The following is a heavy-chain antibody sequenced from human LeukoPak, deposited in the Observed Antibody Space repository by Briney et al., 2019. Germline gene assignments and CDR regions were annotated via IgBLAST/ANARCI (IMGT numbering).Heavy chain of an antibody. J-gene: IGHJ3*02. CDR1: GFTVSSNY. V-gene: IGHV3-53*01. CDR3: ARVLAGSAFDI. CDR2: IYTGGTI. Sequence: GGSLRLSCAASGFTVSSNYMSWVRQAPGKGLEWVSIIYTGGTIYYADSVKGRFTISRDISKNMLYLQMNGLRAEDTAVYYCARVLAGSAFDIWGQGTMVTVSS. D-gene: IGHD1-1*01.